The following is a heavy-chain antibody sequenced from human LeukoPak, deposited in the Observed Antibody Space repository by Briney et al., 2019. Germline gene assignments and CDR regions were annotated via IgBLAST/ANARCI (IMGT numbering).Heavy chain of an antibody. CDR1: GYTFTSYG. D-gene: IGHD3-3*01. Sequence: ASVKVSCKASGYTFTSYGISWVRQAPGQGLEWMGWISAYNGNTNYAQKLQGRVTMTTDTSTSTAYMELRSLRSDDTAVYYCASGLYDFWSGYSYYYGMDVWGQGTTVTVSS. J-gene: IGHJ6*02. CDR2: ISAYNGNT. CDR3: ASGLYDFWSGYSYYYGMDV. V-gene: IGHV1-18*01.